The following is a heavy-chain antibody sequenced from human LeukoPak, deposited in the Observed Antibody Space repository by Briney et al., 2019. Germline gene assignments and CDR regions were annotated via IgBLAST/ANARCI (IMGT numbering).Heavy chain of an antibody. CDR3: AGPHHYTSWSFDY. V-gene: IGHV5-51*01. Sequence: GESLKISCKGSGYSFTNYWIGWVRQMPGKGLEWMGIIYPGDSDTRYSPSFQGQVTISADKSISTAYLQWSSLRASDTAMYYRAGPHHYTSWSFDYWGQGTLVTVSS. CDR2: IYPGDSDT. J-gene: IGHJ4*02. CDR1: GYSFTNYW. D-gene: IGHD2-2*01.